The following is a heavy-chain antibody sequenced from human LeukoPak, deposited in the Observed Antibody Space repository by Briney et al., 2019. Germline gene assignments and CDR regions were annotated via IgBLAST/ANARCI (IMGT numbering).Heavy chain of an antibody. CDR1: GFTFSSYS. CDR3: AKKGHSSGWSSSQYYYYYYGMDA. V-gene: IGHV3-21*04. D-gene: IGHD6-19*01. J-gene: IGHJ6*02. Sequence: GGSLRLSCAASGFTFSSYSMNWVRQAPGKGLEWVSSISSSSSYIYYADSVKGRFTISRDNSKNTLDLQMNSLRAEDTAVYYCAKKGHSSGWSSSQYYYYYYGMDAWGQGTTVTVSS. CDR2: ISSSSSYI.